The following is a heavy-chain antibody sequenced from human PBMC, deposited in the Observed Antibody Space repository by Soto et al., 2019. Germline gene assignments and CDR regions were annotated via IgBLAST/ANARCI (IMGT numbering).Heavy chain of an antibody. J-gene: IGHJ4*02. Sequence: PGGSLRLSCAAYGFTFSSYAMSWVRQAPGKGLEWVSAISGSGGSTYYADSVKGRFTISRDNSKNTLYLQMNSLRAEDTAVYYCAKDGGIQLWHFDYWGQGTLVTVSS. CDR3: AKDGGIQLWHFDY. D-gene: IGHD5-18*01. CDR2: ISGSGGST. CDR1: GFTFSSYA. V-gene: IGHV3-23*01.